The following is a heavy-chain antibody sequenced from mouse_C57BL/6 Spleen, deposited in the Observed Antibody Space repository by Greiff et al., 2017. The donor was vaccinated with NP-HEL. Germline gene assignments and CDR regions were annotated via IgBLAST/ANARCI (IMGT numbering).Heavy chain of an antibody. CDR3: AVYGYDGPWFAY. CDR2: IYPGSGST. V-gene: IGHV1-55*01. J-gene: IGHJ3*01. D-gene: IGHD2-2*01. CDR1: GYTFTSYW. Sequence: QVQLQQPGAELVKPGASVKMSCKASGYTFTSYWITWVKQRPGQGLEWIGDIYPGSGSTNYNEKFKSKATLTVDTSSSTAYMQLSSLPSEESAVYYFAVYGYDGPWFAYWGQGTLVTVSA.